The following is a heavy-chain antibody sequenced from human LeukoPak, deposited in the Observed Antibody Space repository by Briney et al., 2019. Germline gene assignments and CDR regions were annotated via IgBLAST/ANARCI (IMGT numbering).Heavy chain of an antibody. Sequence: SQTLSLTCAISGDCVSSNSAAWNWIRQSPSRGLEWLGRTYYRSKWSNDYAVSVKSRIIINPDTSQNQFSLQLNSLTPEDTAVYFCARAPIGGWYFDLWGRGTLVAVSS. CDR1: GDCVSSNSAA. CDR2: TYYRSKWSN. D-gene: IGHD2-15*01. V-gene: IGHV6-1*01. CDR3: ARAPIGGWYFDL. J-gene: IGHJ2*01.